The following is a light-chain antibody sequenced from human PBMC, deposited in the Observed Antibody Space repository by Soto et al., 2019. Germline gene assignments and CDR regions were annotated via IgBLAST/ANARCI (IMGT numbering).Light chain of an antibody. CDR1: QSVNSY. CDR2: DAS. V-gene: IGKV3-11*01. Sequence: EIVLTQSPATLSLSPGERATLSCRANQSVNSYLAWYQQKPGQAPRLLIYDASNRATGIPGRFSGSGSGTDFTLTISSLEPEDFAVYYCQKRSDWPPMYTFGQGTKLQIK. J-gene: IGKJ2*01. CDR3: QKRSDWPPMYT.